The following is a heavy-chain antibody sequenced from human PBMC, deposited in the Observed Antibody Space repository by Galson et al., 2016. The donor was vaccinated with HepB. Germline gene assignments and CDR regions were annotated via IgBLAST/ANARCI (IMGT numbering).Heavy chain of an antibody. CDR1: GYSLRELS. D-gene: IGHD2-2*01. J-gene: IGHJ4*02. Sequence: SVKVSCKVSGYSLRELSIHWVRQAPGEGLEWMGNFDPEEGETIYTQKFQGRVTMTEDTRIDTAYMELSSLRSEDTAVYYCSTSHHIVVAPSALHYWGQGTLVTVSS. CDR3: STSHHIVVAPSALHY. V-gene: IGHV1-24*01. CDR2: FDPEEGET.